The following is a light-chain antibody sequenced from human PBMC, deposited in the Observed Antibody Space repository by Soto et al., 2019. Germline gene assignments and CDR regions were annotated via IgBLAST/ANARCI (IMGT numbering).Light chain of an antibody. J-gene: IGKJ2*01. CDR1: QSVSSN. CDR3: QQYNNRPPGMYT. V-gene: IGKV3-15*01. CDR2: GAS. Sequence: EIVMTQSPATLSVSPGERATLSCRASQSVSSNLAWYQQKPGQAPRLLIYGASTRATGIPARFSGSGSGTEFTLTISSLQSEDFAVYYGQQYNNRPPGMYTVGQGTKLEIK.